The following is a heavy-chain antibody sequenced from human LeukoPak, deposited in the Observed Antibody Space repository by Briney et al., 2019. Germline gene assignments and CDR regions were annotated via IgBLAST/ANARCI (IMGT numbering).Heavy chain of an antibody. Sequence: PGGSLRLSCAASGFTVSSNYMSWVRQAPGKGLELVSVSYSGGNTYYADSGKGRFTISRDNSKNTLYLQMNSLRGEDTAVYYCVRDEGFHGSGSNWGQGTLVTVSS. CDR3: VRDEGFHGSGSN. V-gene: IGHV3-66*01. CDR2: SYSGGNT. D-gene: IGHD3-10*01. J-gene: IGHJ4*02. CDR1: GFTVSSNY.